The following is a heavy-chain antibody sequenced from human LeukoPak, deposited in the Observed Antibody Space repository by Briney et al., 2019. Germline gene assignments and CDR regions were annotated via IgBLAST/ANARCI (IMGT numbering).Heavy chain of an antibody. J-gene: IGHJ3*02. D-gene: IGHD3-16*02. CDR3: AGTSFGGVIADAFDI. V-gene: IGHV4-59*01. CDR2: IYYSGST. CDR1: GGSISSCY. Sequence: PSETLSLTCTVSGGSISSCYWSWIRQPPGKGLEWIGYIYYSGSTNYNPSLKSRVTISVDTSKNQFSLKLSSVTAADTAVYYCAGTSFGGVIADAFDIWGQGTMVTVSS.